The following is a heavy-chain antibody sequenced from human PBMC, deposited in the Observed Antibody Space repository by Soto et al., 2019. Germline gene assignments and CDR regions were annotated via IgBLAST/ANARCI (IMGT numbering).Heavy chain of an antibody. J-gene: IGHJ4*02. D-gene: IGHD3-16*02. V-gene: IGHV1-18*01. CDR3: ARYLRLGELSLPIDY. CDR1: GYTFTSYG. CDR2: ISAYNGNT. Sequence: QVQLVQSGAEVKKPGASVKVSCKASGYTFTSYGISWVRQAPGQGLEWMGWISAYNGNTNYAQKLQGRVTMTTDTSTSTAYMELRSRRSDDTAVYYCARYLRLGELSLPIDYWGQGTLVTVSS.